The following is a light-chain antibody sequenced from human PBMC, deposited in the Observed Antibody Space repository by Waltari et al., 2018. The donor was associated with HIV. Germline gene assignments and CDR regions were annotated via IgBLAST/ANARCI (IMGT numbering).Light chain of an antibody. Sequence: QSALTQPASVSGSTGQSITISCTGTSSDVGGYNSVAWYQQHPGKAPKLIIYDVSNRPSGVPYRFSGSKSGNTASLTISGLQAEDEADYYCKSKTSISTPCVFGTGTKVTVL. J-gene: IGLJ1*01. CDR1: SSDVGGYNS. V-gene: IGLV2-14*03. CDR2: DVS. CDR3: KSKTSISTPCV.